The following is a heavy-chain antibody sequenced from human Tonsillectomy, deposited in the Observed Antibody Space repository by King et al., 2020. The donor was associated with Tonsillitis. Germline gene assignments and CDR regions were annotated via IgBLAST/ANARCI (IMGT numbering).Heavy chain of an antibody. CDR2: IYPSGNT. Sequence: QLQESGSGLVKPSQTLSLTCAVSGGSISGGGYSWNWIRQPPGKGLEWIGYIYPSGNTYYNPPLKSRVTISVDRSKNQFSLKLSSVTAADTAVYYCARSCDLDGYASFFDSWGQGTLVTVSS. J-gene: IGHJ4*02. D-gene: IGHD5-24*01. V-gene: IGHV4-30-2*01. CDR3: ARSCDLDGYASFFDS. CDR1: GGSISGGGYS.